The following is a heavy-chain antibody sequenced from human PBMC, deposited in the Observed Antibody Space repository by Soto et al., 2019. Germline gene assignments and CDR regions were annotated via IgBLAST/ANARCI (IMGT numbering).Heavy chain of an antibody. J-gene: IGHJ3*02. D-gene: IGHD1-1*01. CDR2: MSHSGGT. CDR1: GGFVSSGSYY. CDR3: ARVERGTATTVVDAFDI. Sequence: QVQLQQWGAGLSKPSETLSLTCAVYGGFVSSGSYYWSWIRQPPGKGLEWIGEMSHSGGTHFNPSLKSRVTISVDTSKNQFSLKMSSVTAADTALYYCARVERGTATTVVDAFDIWGPGTMVTVSS. V-gene: IGHV4-34*01.